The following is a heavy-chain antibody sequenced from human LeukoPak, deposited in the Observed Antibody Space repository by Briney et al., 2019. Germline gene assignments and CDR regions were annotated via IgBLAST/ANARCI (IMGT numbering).Heavy chain of an antibody. CDR2: ISSSCSTI. CDR1: GFTFSDYY. J-gene: IGHJ4*02. CDR3: ARDVEAAAAPSFDY. Sequence: GGSLRLSCAASGFTFSDYYMGWIRQAPGKGLEWVSYISSSCSTIYYADSVRGRFTISRDNAKNSLFLQMNSLRAEDTAVYYCARDVEAAAAPSFDYWGQGTLVTVSS. D-gene: IGHD6-13*01. V-gene: IGHV3-11*01.